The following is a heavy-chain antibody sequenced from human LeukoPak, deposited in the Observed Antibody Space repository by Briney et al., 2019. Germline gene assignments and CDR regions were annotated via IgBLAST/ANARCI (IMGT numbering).Heavy chain of an antibody. D-gene: IGHD5-12*01. J-gene: IGHJ3*02. CDR1: GFTFSSYA. CDR2: TWYDGSEK. Sequence: GRSLRLSCAASGFTFSSYAMHWVRQAPGKGLEWVAVTWYDGSEKYYADSVKGRFTISRDNSKNTLYLQMNGLRAEDTAVYYCARDFIVATTNDALDIWGQGTMVTASS. V-gene: IGHV3-33*01. CDR3: ARDFIVATTNDALDI.